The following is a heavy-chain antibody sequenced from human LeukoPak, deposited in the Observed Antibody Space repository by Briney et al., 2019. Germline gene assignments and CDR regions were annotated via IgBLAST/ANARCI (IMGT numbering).Heavy chain of an antibody. CDR1: GYTFTGYY. CDR3: ARPPLGHSGYDFRY. D-gene: IGHD5-12*01. V-gene: IGHV1-2*02. CDR2: INPNSGGT. J-gene: IGHJ4*02. Sequence: ASVKVSCKASGYTFTGYYMHWVRQAPGQGLEWMGWINPNSGGTNYAQKFQGRVTMTRDTSISTAYMELSRLRSDDTAVYYCARPPLGHSGYDFRYWGQGTLVTVSS.